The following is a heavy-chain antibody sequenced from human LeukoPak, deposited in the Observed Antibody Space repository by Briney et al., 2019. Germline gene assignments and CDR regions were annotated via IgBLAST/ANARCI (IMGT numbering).Heavy chain of an antibody. CDR3: ARGGAEYFQH. J-gene: IGHJ1*01. CDR2: IYYSGST. Sequence: SETLSLTCTVSGGSISSYYWSWLRQPPGKGLEWIGYIYYSGSTNYNPSLKSRVTISVDTSKNQFSLKLSSVTAADTAVYYCARGGAEYFQHWGQGTLVTVSS. CDR1: GGSISSYY. V-gene: IGHV4-59*01. D-gene: IGHD2-15*01.